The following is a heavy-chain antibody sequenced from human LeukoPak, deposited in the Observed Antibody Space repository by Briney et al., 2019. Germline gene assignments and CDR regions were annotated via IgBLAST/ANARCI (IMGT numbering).Heavy chain of an antibody. CDR2: ISGSGGST. J-gene: IGHJ4*02. D-gene: IGHD2-2*01. CDR3: AKDYCSSTSCYPLFDY. CDR1: GFTFSDYD. Sequence: GGSLRLSCAASGFTFSDYDMHWVRQAPGKGLEWVSAISGSGGSTYYADSVKGRFTISRDNSKNTLYLQMNSLRAEDTAVYYCAKDYCSSTSCYPLFDYWGQGTLVTVSS. V-gene: IGHV3-23*01.